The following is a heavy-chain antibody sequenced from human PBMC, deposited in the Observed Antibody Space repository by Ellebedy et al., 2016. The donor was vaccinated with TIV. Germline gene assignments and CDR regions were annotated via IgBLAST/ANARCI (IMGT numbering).Heavy chain of an antibody. J-gene: IGHJ4*02. V-gene: IGHV4-39*07. D-gene: IGHD3-22*01. CDR2: IYYSGST. Sequence: SETLSLXXTVPGGSISSNNYFWSWIRQPPGKGLEWIGSIYYSGSTYYNPSLKSRVSISVDTSKNQFSLKLSSVTAADTAVFYFARGTYDSRGYFHDYWGQGTLVTVSS. CDR3: ARGTYDSRGYFHDY. CDR1: GGSISSNNYF.